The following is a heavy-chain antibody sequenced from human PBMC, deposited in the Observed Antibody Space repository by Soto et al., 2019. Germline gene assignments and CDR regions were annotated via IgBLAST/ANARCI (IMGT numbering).Heavy chain of an antibody. CDR2: IYYSGST. J-gene: IGHJ5*02. CDR1: GTSMSSGGYY. D-gene: IGHD3-9*01. CDR3: ARHHYDILTGYKVNWFDP. V-gene: IGHV4-61*08. Sequence: PLETLSLTCTVSGTSMSSGGYYWSWIRQPPGKGLEWIGYIYYSGSTNYNPSLKSRVTISVDTSKNQFSLKLSSVTAADTAVYYCARHHYDILTGYKVNWFDPWGQGTLVTVSS.